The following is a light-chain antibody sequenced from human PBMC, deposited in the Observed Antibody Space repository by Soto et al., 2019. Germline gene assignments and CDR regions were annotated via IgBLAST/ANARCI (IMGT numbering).Light chain of an antibody. Sequence: EIVLTQSPGTLSLSPGERATLSCRASQSVSSSYLAWYQQKPGQAPRLLIYGASSRATGIPDRFSGSGSGTDFTLTISRLEPEDFAVYYCQQYGSPMYTIGQGTKLEIK. J-gene: IGKJ2*01. CDR2: GAS. CDR3: QQYGSPMYT. CDR1: QSVSSSY. V-gene: IGKV3-20*01.